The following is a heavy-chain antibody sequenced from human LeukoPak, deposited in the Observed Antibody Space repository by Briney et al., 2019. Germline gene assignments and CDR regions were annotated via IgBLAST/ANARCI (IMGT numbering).Heavy chain of an antibody. D-gene: IGHD3-3*01. Sequence: SETLSLTCTVSGGSISSGDYYWSWIRQPPGKGLEWIGEINHSGSTNYNPSLKSRVTISVDTSKNQFSLKLSSVTAADTAVYYCARAFGWFDPWGQGTLVTVSS. CDR1: GGSISSGDYY. V-gene: IGHV4-39*07. J-gene: IGHJ5*02. CDR2: INHSGST. CDR3: ARAFGWFDP.